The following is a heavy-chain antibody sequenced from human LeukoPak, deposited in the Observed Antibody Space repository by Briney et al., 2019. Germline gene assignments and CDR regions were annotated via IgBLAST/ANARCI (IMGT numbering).Heavy chain of an antibody. CDR2: IIPIFGTA. D-gene: IGHD3-10*01. CDR3: ASGRDYGSGSPGYYYYYYMDV. J-gene: IGHJ6*03. V-gene: IGHV1-69*13. Sequence: SVKVSCKASGGTFSSYAISWVRQAPGQGLEWMGGIIPIFGTANYAQKFQGRVTITADESTSTAYMELSSLRSEDTAVYYCASGRDYGSGSPGYYYYYYMDVWGKGTTVTVSS. CDR1: GGTFSSYA.